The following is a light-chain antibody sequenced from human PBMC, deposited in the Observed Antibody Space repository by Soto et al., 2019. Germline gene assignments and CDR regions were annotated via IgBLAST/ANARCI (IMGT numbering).Light chain of an antibody. CDR2: AAS. CDR1: QSISSY. CDR3: QQSYSTPPGT. V-gene: IGKV1-39*01. J-gene: IGKJ1*01. Sequence: DIQMTQSPSSLSASVGDRVTITCRASQSISSYLNWYQQKPGKAPKLLIYAASSLQSGVPSRFSGSGSGTDFTLTFSSLQPEDFATYYCQQSYSTPPGTFGQGTKVEIK.